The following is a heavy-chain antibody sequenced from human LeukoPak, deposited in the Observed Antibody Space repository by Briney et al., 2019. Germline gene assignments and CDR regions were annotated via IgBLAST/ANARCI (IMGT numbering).Heavy chain of an antibody. J-gene: IGHJ6*03. V-gene: IGHV3-23*01. CDR1: GFTFSSYA. CDR2: ISGSGGST. D-gene: IGHD4-11*01. CDR3: ARDGVTTVTTSGYYYYYYYMDV. Sequence: PGGSLRLSCAASGFTFSSYAMSWVRQAPGKGLEWVSAISGSGGSTYYADSVKGRFTISRDNAKNSLYLQMNSLRAEDTAVYYCARDGVTTVTTSGYYYYYYYMDVWGKGTTVTVSS.